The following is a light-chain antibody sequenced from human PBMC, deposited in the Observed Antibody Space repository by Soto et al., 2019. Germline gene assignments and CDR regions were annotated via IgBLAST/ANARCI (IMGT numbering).Light chain of an antibody. V-gene: IGKV3-11*01. CDR2: DAS. CDR1: QSVNNY. CDR3: QHRSIWPVS. Sequence: IVLTQSPATLSLSPGERATLSCRASQSVNNYLHWYQQKPGQAPRLLIFDASNRATGIPARFSGSGSATDFTLTISSLEPEDSAVYYCQHRSIWPVSFGQGTRLEI. J-gene: IGKJ5*01.